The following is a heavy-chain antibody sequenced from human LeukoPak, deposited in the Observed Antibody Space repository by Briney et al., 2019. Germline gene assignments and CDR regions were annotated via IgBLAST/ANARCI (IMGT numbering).Heavy chain of an antibody. V-gene: IGHV4-59*08. CDR3: ARRRGPFYPYYLDY. D-gene: IGHD1-26*01. CDR2: IFSSDGST. CDR1: GDSVSSYY. Sequence: SETLSLTCTISGDSVSSYYWTWIRQPPGRGLEWIGYIFSSDGSTNYNPSLKSRVTTSVDTSKNQFSLRLSSVTAADTALYYCARRRGPFYPYYLDYWGQGILVTVSS. J-gene: IGHJ4*02.